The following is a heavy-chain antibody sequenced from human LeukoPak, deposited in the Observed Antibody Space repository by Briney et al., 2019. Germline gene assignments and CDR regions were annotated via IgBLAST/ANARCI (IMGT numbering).Heavy chain of an antibody. D-gene: IGHD2-21*02. V-gene: IGHV3-74*01. Sequence: GGSLRLSCTASGVTFSNFWMHWVRQAPGKGLEWVSRINDDGRSTSYADSVKGRFTISRDNAKNTAYLQMNTLRAEDTAVYYCARAYCCGDCYSRAMDYWGQGTLVTVSS. CDR1: GVTFSNFW. CDR3: ARAYCCGDCYSRAMDY. CDR2: INDDGRST. J-gene: IGHJ4*02.